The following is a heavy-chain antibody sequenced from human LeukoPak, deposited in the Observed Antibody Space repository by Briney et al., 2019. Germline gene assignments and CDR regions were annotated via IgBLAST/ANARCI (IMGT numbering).Heavy chain of an antibody. V-gene: IGHV3-30*18. D-gene: IGHD3-22*01. CDR3: AKDYDSSGYLHYYYGMDV. CDR1: GFTFSSDG. CDR2: ISYDGSNK. J-gene: IGHJ6*02. Sequence: GGSLRLSCAASGFTFSSDGMHWVRQAPGKGLEWVAGISYDGSNKYYADAVKGRFPISRDNSKNTLYLQMNSLRAEDTAVYYCAKDYDSSGYLHYYYGMDVWGQGTTVTVSS.